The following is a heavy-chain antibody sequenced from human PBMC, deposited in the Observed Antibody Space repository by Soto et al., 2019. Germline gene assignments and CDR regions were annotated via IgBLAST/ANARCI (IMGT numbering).Heavy chain of an antibody. CDR3: ARGRVEDSSGWATYFDY. Sequence: EVQLVESGGGLAQPGGSLRLSCAASGFTFSGYSMFCVRQAPGKGLEYVSAINTNGVNTFYAKSVKGRFTISRDNSKNTMYLQMGSLRAEDMAVYYCARGRVEDSSGWATYFDYWGQGTLVTVSS. J-gene: IGHJ4*02. V-gene: IGHV3-64*01. CDR2: INTNGVNT. CDR1: GFTFSGYS. D-gene: IGHD6-19*01.